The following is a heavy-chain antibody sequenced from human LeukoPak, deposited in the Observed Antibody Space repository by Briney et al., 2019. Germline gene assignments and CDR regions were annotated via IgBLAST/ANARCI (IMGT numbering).Heavy chain of an antibody. D-gene: IGHD3-9*01. CDR3: ASGGDYDILTGYYPTFDY. CDR1: GGSISSYY. V-gene: IGHV4-59*01. Sequence: SETLSLTCTVSGGSISSYYWSWIRQPPRKGLEWIGYIYYSGSTNYNPSLKSRVTISVDTSKNQFSLKLSSVTAADTAVYYCASGGDYDILTGYYPTFDYWGQGTPVTVSS. J-gene: IGHJ4*02. CDR2: IYYSGST.